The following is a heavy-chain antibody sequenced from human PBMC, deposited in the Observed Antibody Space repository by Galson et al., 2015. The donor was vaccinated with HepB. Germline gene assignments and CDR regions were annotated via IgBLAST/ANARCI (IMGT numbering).Heavy chain of an antibody. D-gene: IGHD3-16*02. CDR1: GGSFSDYY. Sequence: ETLSLTCAVYGGSFSDYYYTWIRQSPGKGLEWIGQVTHSGTTNYNPSLKSRVTKSVDTSKNQFSLKLSSVTAADTAVYFCARVGVIMFGGAIVVPHFFDYWGQGTLVTVSS. CDR2: VTHSGTT. CDR3: ARVGVIMFGGAIVVPHFFDY. V-gene: IGHV4-34*01. J-gene: IGHJ4*02.